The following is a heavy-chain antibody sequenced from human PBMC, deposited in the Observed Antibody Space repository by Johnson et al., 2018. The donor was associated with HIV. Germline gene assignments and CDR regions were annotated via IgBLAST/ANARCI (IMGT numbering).Heavy chain of an antibody. Sequence: QVQLVESGGGVVQPGRSLRLSCAASGFTFSSYAMHWVRQAPGKGLEWVAVISYDGNNEYYEDSVKGRFTISRDNSKNTMYLQKNSMSAEDTAVYYGARGVSPERQAGPDAFDIWGKGTMVTVSS. V-gene: IGHV3-30*04. CDR2: ISYDGNNE. D-gene: IGHD1-14*01. J-gene: IGHJ3*02. CDR3: ARGVSPERQAGPDAFDI. CDR1: GFTFSSYA.